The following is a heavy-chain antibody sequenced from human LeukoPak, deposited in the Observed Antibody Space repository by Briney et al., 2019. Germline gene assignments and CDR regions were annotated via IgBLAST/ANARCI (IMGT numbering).Heavy chain of an antibody. V-gene: IGHV3-33*01. CDR3: AGDMSDSSGWLLFDY. CDR1: GFTFSSYG. Sequence: GGSLRLSCAASGFTFSSYGMHWVRQAPGKGLEWVAVIWYDGSNKYYADSVKGRFTISRDNSKNTLYLQMNSLRAEDTAVYYCAGDMSDSSGWLLFDYWGQGTLVTVSS. J-gene: IGHJ4*02. D-gene: IGHD6-19*01. CDR2: IWYDGSNK.